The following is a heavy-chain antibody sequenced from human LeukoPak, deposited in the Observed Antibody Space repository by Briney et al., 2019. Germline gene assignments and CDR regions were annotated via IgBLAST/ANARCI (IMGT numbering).Heavy chain of an antibody. D-gene: IGHD3-22*01. V-gene: IGHV1-46*01. CDR3: ARAGNYYDSSGYSNFDY. J-gene: IGHJ4*02. CDR2: INPSGGST. Sequence: GASVKVSCKASRYTFTSYYMHWVRQAPGQGLEWMGIINPSGGSTSYAQKFQGRVTMTRDTSTSTVYMELSSLRSEDTAVYYCARAGNYYDSSGYSNFDYWGQGTLVTVSS. CDR1: RYTFTSYY.